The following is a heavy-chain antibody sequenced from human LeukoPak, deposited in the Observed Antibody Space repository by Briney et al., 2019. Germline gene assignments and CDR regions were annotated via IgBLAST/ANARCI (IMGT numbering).Heavy chain of an antibody. D-gene: IGHD1-26*01. J-gene: IGHJ4*02. CDR3: ARGEWEIGLFFDY. CDR2: IYYSGST. CDR1: GGSISSYY. V-gene: IGHV4-59*01. Sequence: SETLSLTCTVSGGSISSYYGNWIRQPPGKGLEWIGYIYYSGSTDYNPSLKSRVTISLDTSKNQFSLKLSSVTAADTAVYYCARGEWEIGLFFDYWGQGTLVTVSS.